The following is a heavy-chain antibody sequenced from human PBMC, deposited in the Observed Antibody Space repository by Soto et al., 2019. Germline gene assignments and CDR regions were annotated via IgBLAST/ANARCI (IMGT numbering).Heavy chain of an antibody. D-gene: IGHD3-10*01. CDR2: IYYSGST. CDR3: ARPYGSGSYFAFDI. J-gene: IGHJ3*02. V-gene: IGHV4-39*01. Sequence: QLQLQESGPGLVKPSETLSLTCTVSGGSISSSSYYWGWIRQPPGKGLEWIGSIYYSGSTYYNPSLKSRVTISVDTSKNPFSLKLSSVTAADTAVYYWARPYGSGSYFAFDIWGQGTMVTVSS. CDR1: GGSISSSSYY.